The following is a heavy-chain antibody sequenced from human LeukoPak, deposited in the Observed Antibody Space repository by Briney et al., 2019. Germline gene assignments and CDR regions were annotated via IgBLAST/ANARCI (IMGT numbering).Heavy chain of an antibody. V-gene: IGHV1-69*05. CDR2: IIPIFGTA. CDR1: GGTFSSYA. D-gene: IGHD3-3*01. CDR3: ASLSDFKLAFDI. J-gene: IGHJ3*02. Sequence: GASVEVSCKASGGTFSSYAISWVRQAPGQGLEWMGRIIPIFGTANYAQKFQGRVTITTDESTSTAYMELSSLRSEDTAVYYCASLSDFKLAFDIWGQGTMVTVSS.